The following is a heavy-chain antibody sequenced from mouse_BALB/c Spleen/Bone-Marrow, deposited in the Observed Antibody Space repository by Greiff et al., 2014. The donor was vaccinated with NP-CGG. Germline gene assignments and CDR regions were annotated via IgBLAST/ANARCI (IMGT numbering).Heavy chain of an antibody. D-gene: IGHD2-1*01. CDR2: IYPGNVNT. CDR3: AGWGNYGDYAMDY. CDR1: GYTFTSYY. J-gene: IGHJ4*01. Sequence: VQLVESGPEPVKPGASVRISCKASGYTFTSYYIHWVKQRPGQGLEWIGWIYPGNVNTKYNEKFKGKATLTADKSSSTAYMQLSSLTSEDSAVYFCAGWGNYGDYAMDYWGQGTSVTVSS. V-gene: IGHV1S56*01.